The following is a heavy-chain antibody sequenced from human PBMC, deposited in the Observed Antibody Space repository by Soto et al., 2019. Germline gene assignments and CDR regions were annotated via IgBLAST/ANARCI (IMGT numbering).Heavy chain of an antibody. D-gene: IGHD3-3*01. J-gene: IGHJ4*02. V-gene: IGHV1-69*02. CDR1: GGTFSSYT. Sequence: VASVNVSCKASGGTFSSYTISWVRQAPGQGLEWMGRIIPIHGIAKYSQKFQGRVTITRDTSASTAYMELSSLRSEDTAVYYCARGAGRSGPTTYFDYWGQGTLVTVSS. CDR2: IIPIHGIA. CDR3: ARGAGRSGPTTYFDY.